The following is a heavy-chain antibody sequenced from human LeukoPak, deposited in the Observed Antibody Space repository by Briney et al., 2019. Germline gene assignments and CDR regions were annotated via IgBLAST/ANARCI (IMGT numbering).Heavy chain of an antibody. CDR2: IIPIFGTA. CDR3: ASGLVGATTGSY. D-gene: IGHD1-26*01. V-gene: IGHV1-69*13. CDR1: GYTFTSYY. Sequence: GASVKVSCKASGYTFTSYYMHWVRQAPGQGLEWMGGIIPIFGTANYAQKFQGRVTITADESTSTAYMELSSLRSEDTAVYYCASGLVGATTGSYWGQGTLVTVSS. J-gene: IGHJ4*02.